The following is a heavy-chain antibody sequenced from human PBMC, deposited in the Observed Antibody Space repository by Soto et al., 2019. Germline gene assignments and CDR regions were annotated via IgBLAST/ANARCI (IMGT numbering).Heavy chain of an antibody. V-gene: IGHV4-59*08. CDR3: AGDSSSSRFFH. CDR1: GGSISSYY. D-gene: IGHD6-6*01. CDR2: IDYSGST. J-gene: IGHJ1*01. Sequence: PSXTLSLTCTVSGGSISSYYWTWIRQPPGQGLEWIGYIDYSGSTNYNPSLKSRVTISIDTSKKQFSLKLNSVTSADTAVYYCAGDSSSSRFFHWGQGTLVTVSS.